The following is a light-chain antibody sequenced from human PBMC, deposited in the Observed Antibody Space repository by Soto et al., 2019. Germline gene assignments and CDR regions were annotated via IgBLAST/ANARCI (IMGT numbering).Light chain of an antibody. J-gene: IGKJ2*01. Sequence: ALRMTQSPSSFSASTGDRVTITCRASQGISSYLAWYQQKPGKAPKLLIYAASTLQSGVPSRFGGSGSGTDFTLTISCLQSEDFATYYCQQYYSYPYTFGQGTKLEIK. CDR1: QGISSY. CDR3: QQYYSYPYT. V-gene: IGKV1-8*01. CDR2: AAS.